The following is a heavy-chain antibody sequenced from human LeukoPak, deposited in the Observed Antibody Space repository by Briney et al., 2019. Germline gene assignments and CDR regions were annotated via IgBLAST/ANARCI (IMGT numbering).Heavy chain of an antibody. V-gene: IGHV3-30*02. D-gene: IGHD1-26*01. CDR2: IRYEGSNK. CDR3: AKGRGWEASYYYYYMDV. CDR1: GFTFSSYG. J-gene: IGHJ6*03. Sequence: PGGSLRLSCAASGFTFSSYGMHWVRQAPGKGLEWVAFIRYEGSNKYYTDSVKGRFTISRDNSKNTLYLQMNSLRAEDTAVYYCAKGRGWEASYYYYYMDVWGKGTTVTISS.